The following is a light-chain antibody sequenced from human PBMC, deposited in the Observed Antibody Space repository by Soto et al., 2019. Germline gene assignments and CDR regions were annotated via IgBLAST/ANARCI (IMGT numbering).Light chain of an antibody. CDR3: QQYKSAPLT. J-gene: IGKJ4*01. CDR1: QSVSSN. V-gene: IGKV3-15*01. CDR2: GAS. Sequence: EIVMTQSPATLSVSPGERATLSCRAGQSVSSNLALYQQKPGQAPRLLIYGASTRATGIPARFSGSGSGTEFTLTISSLQSEDFAVYYCQQYKSAPLTFGGGTKVDIK.